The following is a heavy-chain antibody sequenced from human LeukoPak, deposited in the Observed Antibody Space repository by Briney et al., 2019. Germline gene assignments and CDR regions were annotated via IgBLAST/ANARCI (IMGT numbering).Heavy chain of an antibody. J-gene: IGHJ6*03. Sequence: GASVKVSCKASGYTFTGYYMHWVRQAPGQGLEWMGWINPNSGGRDYAQKFQGRVTMTRDTSISTAYMELSRLSSDDTAVYYCARAGNYDFWSGYYAPGVRYYMDVWGKGTTVTVSS. CDR1: GYTFTGYY. V-gene: IGHV1-2*02. D-gene: IGHD3-3*01. CDR2: INPNSGGR. CDR3: ARAGNYDFWSGYYAPGVRYYMDV.